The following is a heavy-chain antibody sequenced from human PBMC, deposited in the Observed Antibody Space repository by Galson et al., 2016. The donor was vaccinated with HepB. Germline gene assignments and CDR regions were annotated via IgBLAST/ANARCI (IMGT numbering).Heavy chain of an antibody. V-gene: IGHV6-1*01. D-gene: IGHD3-3*01. CDR3: SYGFDI. CDR2: TYYRSTWYN. Sequence: CAISGDSVSSNSAAWNWIRQSPSRGLEWLGGTYYRSTWYNDCAASVKSRITINPDTSKNQFSLQLNSVTPEDTAVYYCSYGFDIWGQGTLVTVSS. CDR1: GDSVSSNSAA. J-gene: IGHJ4*02.